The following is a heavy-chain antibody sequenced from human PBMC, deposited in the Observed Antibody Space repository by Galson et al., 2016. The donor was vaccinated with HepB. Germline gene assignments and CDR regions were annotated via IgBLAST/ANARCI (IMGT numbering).Heavy chain of an antibody. Sequence: SLRLSCAASGFTFSSYTMNWVRQAPGKGLEWVSYISSSSSSIYYADSVKGRFTISRDNAKNSLYLQMNSLRDEDTAVYYCATRYWRGGSCYSAAPGYWYFDRWGRGTLVTVSS. D-gene: IGHD2-15*01. CDR2: ISSSSSSI. V-gene: IGHV3-48*02. CDR3: ATRYWRGGSCYSAAPGYWYFDR. CDR1: GFTFSSYT. J-gene: IGHJ2*01.